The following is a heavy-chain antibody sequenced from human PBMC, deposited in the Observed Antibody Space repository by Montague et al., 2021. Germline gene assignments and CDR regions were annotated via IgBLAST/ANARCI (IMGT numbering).Heavy chain of an antibody. CDR1: GGSLSGYY. Sequence: SETLSLTCGLSGGSLSGYYWAWIRQTPGKGLEWIGNINHSGSAKYNPSLKKRVSISVGTSNNQFFLDLTSVTAADTAIYFCARGLFGTVNGQYSGGWYYFDXWGQGTMVTVSS. V-gene: IGHV4-34*01. D-gene: IGHD6-19*01. CDR3: ARGLFGTVNGQYSGGWYYFDX. CDR2: INHSGSA. J-gene: IGHJ4*02.